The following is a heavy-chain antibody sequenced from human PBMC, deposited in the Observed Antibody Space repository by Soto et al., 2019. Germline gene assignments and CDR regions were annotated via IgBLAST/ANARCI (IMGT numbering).Heavy chain of an antibody. V-gene: IGHV3-33*01. D-gene: IGHD3-10*01. CDR3: ARDRGSDDPIDY. J-gene: IGHJ4*02. CDR2: VWHDGKTK. Sequence: QVQLVESGGGVVQPERSLRLSCAASGFTFSNYGMHWVRQAPGKGLEWVAVVWHDGKTKYYADSVEGRFTISRDNSRNTRFLQMNSLRAEDTAVYHCARDRGSDDPIDYWGQGTLVTVSS. CDR1: GFTFSNYG.